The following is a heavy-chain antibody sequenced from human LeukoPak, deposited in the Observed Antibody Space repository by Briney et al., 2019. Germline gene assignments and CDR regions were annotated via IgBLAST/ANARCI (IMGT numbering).Heavy chain of an antibody. Sequence: SETLSLTCTVSGGSISSSSYYWGWIRQPPGKGLEWIGSIYYSGSTYYNPSLKSRVTISVDTSKNQFSLKLSSVTAADTAVYYCARELVAAAGSSVDYWGQGTLVTVSS. D-gene: IGHD6-13*01. CDR3: ARELVAAAGSSVDY. V-gene: IGHV4-39*07. CDR1: GGSISSSSYY. CDR2: IYYSGST. J-gene: IGHJ4*02.